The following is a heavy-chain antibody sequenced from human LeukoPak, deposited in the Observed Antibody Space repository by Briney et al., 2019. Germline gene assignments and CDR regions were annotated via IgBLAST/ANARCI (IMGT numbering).Heavy chain of an antibody. CDR2: ISSSGGST. V-gene: IGHV3-64D*06. CDR1: GFTFRRYA. J-gene: IGHJ3*02. Sequence: GGSLRLSGSASGFTFRRYAMYWVRQAPGKGLEYVSAISSSGGSTHYAGSVKGRFTISRDNSQSTLYLQMSSLRPEDTAVYYCVKDRAGPHSGGSGSAFDIWGQGTMVTVSS. CDR3: VKDRAGPHSGGSGSAFDI. D-gene: IGHD6-19*01.